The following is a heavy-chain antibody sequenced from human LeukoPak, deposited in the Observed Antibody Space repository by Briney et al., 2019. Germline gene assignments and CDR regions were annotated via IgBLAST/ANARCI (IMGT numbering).Heavy chain of an antibody. Sequence: ASVKVSCKVSGYTLTELSMHWVRQAPGKGLEWMGGFDPEDGETIYAQKFQGRVTMTEDTSTDTAYMELSSLRFEDTAVYYCATDRRVGATTSHFDYWGQGTLVTVSS. CDR2: FDPEDGET. CDR1: GYTLTELS. CDR3: ATDRRVGATTSHFDY. D-gene: IGHD1-26*01. J-gene: IGHJ4*02. V-gene: IGHV1-24*01.